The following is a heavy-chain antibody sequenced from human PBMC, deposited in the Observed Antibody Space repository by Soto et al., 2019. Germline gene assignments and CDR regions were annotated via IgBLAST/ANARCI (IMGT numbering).Heavy chain of an antibody. J-gene: IGHJ6*03. CDR1: GGSFSGYY. CDR2: INHSGST. V-gene: IGHV4-34*01. Sequence: QVQLQQWGAGLLKPSETLSLTCAVYGGSFSGYYWSWIRQPPGKGLEWIGEINHSGSTNYNPSLKSRVTISGDTAKNQFSLKLSSVTAADTAVYYCATARRYCSSTSCYAIGSPYYYYMAVWGKGATVTVSS. D-gene: IGHD2-2*01. CDR3: ATARRYCSSTSCYAIGSPYYYYMAV.